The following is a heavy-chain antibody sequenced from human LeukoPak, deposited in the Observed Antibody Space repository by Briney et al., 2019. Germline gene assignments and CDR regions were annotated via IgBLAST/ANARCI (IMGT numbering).Heavy chain of an antibody. CDR2: ISGDGGST. CDR1: GFTFDDYA. J-gene: IGHJ6*02. CDR3: AKDVSYYGSGSSAYYYGMDV. Sequence: SGGSLRLSCAASGFTFDDYAMHWVRQAPGKGLEWVSLISGDGGSTYYADSVKGRFTISRDNSKNSLYLQMNSLRTEDTALYYCAKDVSYYGSGSSAYYYGMDVRGQGTTVTVSS. V-gene: IGHV3-43*02. D-gene: IGHD3-10*01.